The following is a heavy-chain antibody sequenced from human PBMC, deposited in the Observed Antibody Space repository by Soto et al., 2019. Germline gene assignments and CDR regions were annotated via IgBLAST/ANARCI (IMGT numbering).Heavy chain of an antibody. CDR2: TRSSGHSYTA. CDR1: GFNFSAHY. CDR3: VRGDLYDPVAPQWRYFDF. D-gene: IGHD3-16*01. J-gene: IGHJ4*02. Sequence: PGGSLRLSCVASGFNFSAHYMDWVRQAPGKGLEWIGRTRSSGHSYTAQYAASVKGRFIISRDESENLLLLQMTSLKIEDTAVYFCVRGDLYDPVAPQWRYFDFWGQGTLVTVSS. V-gene: IGHV3-72*01.